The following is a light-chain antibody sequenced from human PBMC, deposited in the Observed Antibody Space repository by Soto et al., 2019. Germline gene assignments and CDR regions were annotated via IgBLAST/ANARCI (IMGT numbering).Light chain of an antibody. CDR2: DAS. CDR1: QSVYNY. CDR3: QQCSSWPPTWT. Sequence: EIVLTQSPATLSLSPGERATLSCRARQSVYNYLAWYQQKPGQAPRLLIYDASRRATGIPARFSGSGSGTDFTLTISSLEPEDFAVYYCQQCSSWPPTWTFGQGTKVEIK. J-gene: IGKJ1*01. V-gene: IGKV3-11*01.